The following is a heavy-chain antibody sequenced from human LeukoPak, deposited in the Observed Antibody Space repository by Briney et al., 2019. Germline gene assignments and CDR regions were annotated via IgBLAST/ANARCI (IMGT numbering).Heavy chain of an antibody. CDR2: IYYSGST. D-gene: IGHD6-19*01. CDR3: ARGLYSSGWYSPPEPYYGMDV. Sequence: PSETLSLTCTVSGGSISSYYWSWIRQPPGKGLEWIGYIYYSGSTNYNPSLKSRVTISVDTSKNQFSLKLSSVTAADTAVYYCARGLYSSGWYSPPEPYYGMDVWGQGTTVTVSS. V-gene: IGHV4-59*01. CDR1: GGSISSYY. J-gene: IGHJ6*02.